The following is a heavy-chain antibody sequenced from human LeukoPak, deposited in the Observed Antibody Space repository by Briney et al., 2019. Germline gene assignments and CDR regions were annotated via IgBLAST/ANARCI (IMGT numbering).Heavy chain of an antibody. J-gene: IGHJ3*02. Sequence: SGTLSLTCTVSGGSISSYYWSWIRQPPGKGLEWIGYIYYSGSTNYNPSLKSRVTISVDTSKNQFSLKLSSVTAADTAVYYCARHRIFEMATIPDAFDIWGQGTMVTVSS. CDR3: ARHRIFEMATIPDAFDI. CDR1: GGSISSYY. CDR2: IYYSGST. V-gene: IGHV4-59*08. D-gene: IGHD5-24*01.